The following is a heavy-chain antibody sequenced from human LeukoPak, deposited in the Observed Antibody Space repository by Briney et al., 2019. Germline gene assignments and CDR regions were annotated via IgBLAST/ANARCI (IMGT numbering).Heavy chain of an antibody. D-gene: IGHD3-10*01. Sequence: PGGSLRLSCAASGFTFSDYYMSWIRQAPGKGPEWVSYISSSSSYTNYADSVKGRFTISRDNAKNSLYLQMNSLRAEDTAVYYCARSPSMVRGVITFFDYWAREPWSPSPQ. J-gene: IGHJ4*02. V-gene: IGHV3-11*06. CDR2: ISSSSSYT. CDR1: GFTFSDYY. CDR3: ARSPSMVRGVITFFDY.